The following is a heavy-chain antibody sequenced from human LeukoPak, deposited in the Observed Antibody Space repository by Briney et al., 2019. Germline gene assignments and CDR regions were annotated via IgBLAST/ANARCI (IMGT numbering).Heavy chain of an antibody. V-gene: IGHV4-34*01. J-gene: IGHJ5*02. CDR3: ARRGYCSSTSCYEYWFDP. D-gene: IGHD2-2*01. Sequence: SETLSLTCAVYGGSFSGYYWSWIRQPPGKGLEWIGEINHSGSTNYNPSLKSRVTISVDTSKNQFSLKLSSVTAADTAVYYCARRGYCSSTSCYEYWFDPWGQGTLVTVSS. CDR2: INHSGST. CDR1: GGSFSGYY.